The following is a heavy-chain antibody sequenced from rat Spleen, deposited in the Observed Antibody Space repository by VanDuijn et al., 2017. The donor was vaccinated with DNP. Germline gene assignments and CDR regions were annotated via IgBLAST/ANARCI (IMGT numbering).Heavy chain of an antibody. CDR1: GFTFSDYN. Sequence: LVESGGGLVQPGRSLKLSCAASGFTFSDYNMAWVRQAPTKGLEWVASISPSGGSTHFRDSVKGRFIVSRDNAKSSLYLQMDSLRSEDTATYYCARRGYYGSYWYFDFWGPGTMVTVS. CDR3: ARRGYYGSYWYFDF. CDR2: ISPSGGST. J-gene: IGHJ1*01. D-gene: IGHD1-6*01. V-gene: IGHV5-25*01.